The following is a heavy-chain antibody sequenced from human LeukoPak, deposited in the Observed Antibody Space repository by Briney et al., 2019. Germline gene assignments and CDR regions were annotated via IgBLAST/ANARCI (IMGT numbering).Heavy chain of an antibody. Sequence: PGGSLRLSCAASGFTFSSYGMHWVRQAPGKGLEWVAFIRYDGSNKYYADSVKGRFTISRGNSKSTLYLQMNSLRAEDTAVYYCAKAGVEPRYYYYMDVWGKGTTVTISS. CDR2: IRYDGSNK. CDR3: AKAGVEPRYYYYMDV. J-gene: IGHJ6*03. D-gene: IGHD6-6*01. V-gene: IGHV3-30*02. CDR1: GFTFSSYG.